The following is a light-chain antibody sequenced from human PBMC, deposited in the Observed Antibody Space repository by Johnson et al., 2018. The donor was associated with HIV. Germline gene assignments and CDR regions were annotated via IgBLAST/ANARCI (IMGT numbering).Light chain of an antibody. J-gene: IGLJ1*01. Sequence: QSVLTQPPSVSAAPGQKVTISCSRNYSNFGNNYVSWYQQLPGTAPKLLIYKNDKRPSGIPDRFSGSKSGTSATLGITGLQPGDEADYYCGTWDSSLSAPRVFGTGTKVTVL. CDR2: KND. CDR1: YSNFGNNY. V-gene: IGLV1-51*02. CDR3: GTWDSSLSAPRV.